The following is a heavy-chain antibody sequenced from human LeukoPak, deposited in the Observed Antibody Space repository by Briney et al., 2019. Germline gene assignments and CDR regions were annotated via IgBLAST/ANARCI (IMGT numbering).Heavy chain of an antibody. CDR3: ARDSSGWYIPDY. J-gene: IGHJ4*02. CDR2: IYYSGST. D-gene: IGHD6-19*01. CDR1: GGAISSYY. V-gene: IGHV4-59*12. Sequence: SEPLSLTCTVSGGAISSYYWSWLPRPPGKGREGMGYIYYSGSTNYNPSLTSRVTISVDTSKHQFSLKLSSVTAADTAVYYCARDSSGWYIPDYWGQGTLVTVSS.